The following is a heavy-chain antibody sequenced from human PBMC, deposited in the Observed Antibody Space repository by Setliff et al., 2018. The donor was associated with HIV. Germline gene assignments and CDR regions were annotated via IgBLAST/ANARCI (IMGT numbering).Heavy chain of an antibody. D-gene: IGHD3-22*01. CDR1: GYTFTTYY. V-gene: IGHV1-46*01. CDR3: ARVDYHDSSGYWHFDY. CDR2: LNPSGDGT. Sequence: ASVKVSCKASGYTFTTYYVHWVRQAPGQGLEWMGILNPSGDGTAYAQQFQGRVTMTRDTSTSNVYMELSSLRSEDTAVYYCARVDYHDSSGYWHFDYWGQGTLVTVSS. J-gene: IGHJ4*02.